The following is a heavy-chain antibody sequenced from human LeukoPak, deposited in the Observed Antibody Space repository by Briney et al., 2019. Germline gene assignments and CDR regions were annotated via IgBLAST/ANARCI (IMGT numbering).Heavy chain of an antibody. D-gene: IGHD3-9*01. CDR2: IYHSGST. CDR3: ARLYYDILTGPQNYYYYGMDV. V-gene: IGHV4-4*02. Sequence: SETLSLTCAVSGGSISSSNWWSWVRQPPGKGLEWIGEIYHSGSTNYNPSLKSRVTISVDKSKNQFSLKLSSVTAADTAVYYCARLYYDILTGPQNYYYYGMDVWGQGTTVTVSS. J-gene: IGHJ6*02. CDR1: GGSISSSNW.